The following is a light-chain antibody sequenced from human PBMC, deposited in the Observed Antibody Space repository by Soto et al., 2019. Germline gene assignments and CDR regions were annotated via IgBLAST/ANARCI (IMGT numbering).Light chain of an antibody. CDR3: QQRSTWPT. CDR1: QSVRGY. V-gene: IGKV3-11*01. Sequence: EIVLTQSPATLSLSPGERATLSCGASQSVRGYLAWYQQKPGQAPRLLIYDTSSRANGIPARFTGSGSGTDFSLTISSLEPEDFAVYYCQQRSTWPTFGQGTRVEIK. CDR2: DTS. J-gene: IGKJ1*01.